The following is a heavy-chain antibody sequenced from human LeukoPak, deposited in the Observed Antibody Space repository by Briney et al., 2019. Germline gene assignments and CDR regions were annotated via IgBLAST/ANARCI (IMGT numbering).Heavy chain of an antibody. CDR1: GGSISSYY. D-gene: IGHD2-21*02. CDR2: IHYSGSS. V-gene: IGHV4-59*01. CDR3: ARGRRTAVVTDFDY. Sequence: SETLSLTCTVSGGSISSYYWTWIRQPPGKGLEWIGYIHYSGSSRSHPSLNSRVTMSVDTSKSQFSLKLTSVTAADTAVYYCARGRRTAVVTDFDYWGQGTLVTVSS. J-gene: IGHJ4*02.